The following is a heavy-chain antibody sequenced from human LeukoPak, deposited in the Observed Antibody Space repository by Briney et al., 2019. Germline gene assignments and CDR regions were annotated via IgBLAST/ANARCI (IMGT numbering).Heavy chain of an antibody. D-gene: IGHD6-19*01. CDR1: GDSISTNY. V-gene: IGHV4-59*08. CDR2: IFYSGRN. CDR3: ARRGAVAGFNFDY. Sequence: PSETLSLTCTVSGDSISTNYWSWIRQPPGKGLEWIGNIFYSGRNNYNPSLKSRVTISVDTSKNQFSLKLSSVTAADTAVYYCARRGAVAGFNFDYWGQGTLVTVSS. J-gene: IGHJ4*02.